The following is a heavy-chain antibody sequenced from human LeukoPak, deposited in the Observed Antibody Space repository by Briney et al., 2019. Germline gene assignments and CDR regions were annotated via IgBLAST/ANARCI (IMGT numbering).Heavy chain of an antibody. D-gene: IGHD3-16*02. CDR2: FDPEDGET. Sequence: ASVKVSCKVSGYTLTELSMHWVRQAPGEGLEWMGGFDPEDGETIYAQKFQGRVTMTEDTSTDAAYMELSSLRSEDTAVYYCATDHSYLYYFDYWGQGTLVTVSS. CDR1: GYTLTELS. V-gene: IGHV1-24*01. CDR3: ATDHSYLYYFDY. J-gene: IGHJ4*02.